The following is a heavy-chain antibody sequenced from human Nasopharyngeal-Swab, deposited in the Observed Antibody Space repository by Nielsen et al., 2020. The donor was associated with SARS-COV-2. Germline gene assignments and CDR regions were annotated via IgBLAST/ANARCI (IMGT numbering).Heavy chain of an antibody. CDR1: GGSISSSNW. D-gene: IGHD3-22*01. J-gene: IGHJ6*02. V-gene: IGHV4-4*02. CDR2: ISLSVST. Sequence: SETLSLTCAVSGGSISSSNWWSWVRQPPGKGLEWIGEISLSVSTNYNPSLKSRVTISVDKSQNEFSLKLTSVTAADTAVYYCARLGTDFFDSSGLMKGAFGMDVWGQGTTVTVSS. CDR3: ARLGTDFFDSSGLMKGAFGMDV.